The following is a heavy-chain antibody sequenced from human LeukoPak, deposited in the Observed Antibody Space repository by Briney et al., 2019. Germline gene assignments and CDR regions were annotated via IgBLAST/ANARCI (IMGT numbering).Heavy chain of an antibody. CDR3: ARHSSAWTIDY. CDR1: GYSFTYYW. D-gene: IGHD6-25*01. Sequence: GDSLQISCKGSGYSFTYYWIGWVRPMPGKGLEWMGIIYPGDSDTKYSPSFQGQITISADKSISTAYLQWSSLKASDTAMYCCARHSSAWTIDYWGQGTLVTVSS. J-gene: IGHJ4*02. CDR2: IYPGDSDT. V-gene: IGHV5-51*01.